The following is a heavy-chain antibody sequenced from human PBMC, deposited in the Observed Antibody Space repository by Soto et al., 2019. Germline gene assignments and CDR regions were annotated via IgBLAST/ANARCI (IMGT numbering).Heavy chain of an antibody. V-gene: IGHV4-30-4*01. Sequence: SETLSLTCIVSGGSISSSSYYWGWIRQPPGKGLEWIGYIYYSGSTYYNPSLKSRVTISVDTSKNQFSLKLSSVTAADTAVYYCARDYGDYYFDYWGQGTLVTVSS. CDR1: GGSISSSSYY. CDR2: IYYSGST. CDR3: ARDYGDYYFDY. J-gene: IGHJ4*02. D-gene: IGHD4-17*01.